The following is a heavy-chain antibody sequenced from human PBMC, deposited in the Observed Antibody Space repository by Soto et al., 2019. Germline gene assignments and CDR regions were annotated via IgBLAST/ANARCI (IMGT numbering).Heavy chain of an antibody. D-gene: IGHD2-15*01. J-gene: IGHJ4*02. Sequence: EVQLVESGGVLVQPGGSLRVSCAASGFTFSTSWMNWVRQAPGKGLEWVANINGDGSEEYYVDSVRGRFTISRDNVTYSLSLQMTSVSAEDTSVYYGSSGLPPDNWGQGALVTVSS. CDR3: SSGLPPDN. V-gene: IGHV3-7*01. CDR2: INGDGSEE. CDR1: GFTFSTSW.